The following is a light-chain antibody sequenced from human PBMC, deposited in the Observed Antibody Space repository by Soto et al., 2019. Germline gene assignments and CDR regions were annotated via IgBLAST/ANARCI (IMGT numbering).Light chain of an antibody. Sequence: EIVLTQSPGTLSLSPGERATLSCRASQSVSSSYLAWYQQKPGQAPRLLIYGASSRATGIPDRFSGSGSVTDFTLTISRLEPEDFAVYYWQQDGSSRWTFGQGTKVEIK. CDR3: QQDGSSRWT. V-gene: IGKV3-20*01. J-gene: IGKJ1*01. CDR1: QSVSSSY. CDR2: GAS.